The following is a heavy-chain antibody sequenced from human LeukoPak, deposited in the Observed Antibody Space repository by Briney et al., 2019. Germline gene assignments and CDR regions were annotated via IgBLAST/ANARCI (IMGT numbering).Heavy chain of an antibody. CDR1: VFIFSRYA. J-gene: IGHJ4*02. Sequence: GGCLRLSCAASVFIFSRYAMTWVSDAPGKGLECVSSISGRGGSTYYADAVKGRFTISRDTSKSTLYLQMSSLRAEDTAVYYCAKRSGDSYFLDSWGQGTLVTVSS. CDR3: AKRSGDSYFLDS. D-gene: IGHD2-15*01. CDR2: ISGRGGST. V-gene: IGHV3-23*01.